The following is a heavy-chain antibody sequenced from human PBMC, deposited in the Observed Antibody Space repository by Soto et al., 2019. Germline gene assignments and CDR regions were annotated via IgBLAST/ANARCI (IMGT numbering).Heavy chain of an antibody. CDR1: GYTFTSYG. CDR2: ISAYNGNT. D-gene: IGHD4-17*01. Sequence: ASVKVSCKASGYTFTSYGISWVRQAPGQGLEWMGWISAYNGNTNYAQKLQGRVTMTTDTSTSTAYMELRSLRSDDTAVYYCASTRYGDYESYYMDVWGKGTTVTVSS. J-gene: IGHJ6*03. CDR3: ASTRYGDYESYYMDV. V-gene: IGHV1-18*01.